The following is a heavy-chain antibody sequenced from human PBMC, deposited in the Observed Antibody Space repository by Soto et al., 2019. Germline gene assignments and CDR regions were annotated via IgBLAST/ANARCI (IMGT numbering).Heavy chain of an antibody. J-gene: IGHJ3*02. CDR1: GFTFSSYG. V-gene: IGHV3-30*03. CDR3: ALIVVVITASNDAFDI. Sequence: GGSLRLSCAASGFTFSSYGMHWVRQAPGKGLEWVAVISYDGSNKYYADSVKGRFTISRDNSKNTLYLQMNSLRAEDTAVYYCALIVVVITASNDAFDIWGQGTMVTVSS. D-gene: IGHD3-22*01. CDR2: ISYDGSNK.